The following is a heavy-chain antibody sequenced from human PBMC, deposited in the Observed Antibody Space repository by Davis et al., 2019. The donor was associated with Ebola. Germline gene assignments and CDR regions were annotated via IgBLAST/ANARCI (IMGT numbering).Heavy chain of an antibody. CDR1: GFTFSSYA. V-gene: IGHV3-23*01. Sequence: GESLKISCAASGFTFSSYAMSWVRQPPGKALEWVSGISASSATSFYADSVKGRFTISRDNSKNTLYLQMNGLRAEDTAVYYCAKDYNWNDSWGQGTLVTVSS. J-gene: IGHJ5*01. CDR3: AKDYNWNDS. CDR2: ISASSATS.